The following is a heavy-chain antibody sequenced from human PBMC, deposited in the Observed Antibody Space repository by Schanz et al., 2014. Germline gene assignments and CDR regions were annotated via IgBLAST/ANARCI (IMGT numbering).Heavy chain of an antibody. CDR1: GFTFKNYA. V-gene: IGHV3-23*04. Sequence: EVRLVESGGGLVQPGGSLRLSCAASGFTFKNYAMSWVPQAPGKGLEWVSAIKGSDGSTYYADSVKGRFTISRDNSKNTLYLQMNSLRAEDTAVYYCAKDYYDSSGYYFFDYWGQGALVTVSS. CDR2: IKGSDGST. J-gene: IGHJ4*02. CDR3: AKDYYDSSGYYFFDY. D-gene: IGHD3-22*01.